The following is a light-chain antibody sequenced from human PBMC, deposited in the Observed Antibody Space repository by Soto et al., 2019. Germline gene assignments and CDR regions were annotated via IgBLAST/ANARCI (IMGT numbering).Light chain of an antibody. CDR3: QQRSHWPRT. Sequence: EIVFTQSPGTLSLSPGERATLSCRASQSVSSSYLAWYQQKPGQAPRLLIYDVSNRATGIPARFSGSGSGTDFSLTISSLEPEDFAVYYCQQRSHWPRTFGQGTKVDIK. CDR1: QSVSSSY. V-gene: IGKV3D-20*02. CDR2: DVS. J-gene: IGKJ1*01.